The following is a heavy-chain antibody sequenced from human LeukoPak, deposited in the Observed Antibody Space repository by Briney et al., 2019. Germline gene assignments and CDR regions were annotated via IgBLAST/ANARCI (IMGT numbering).Heavy chain of an antibody. Sequence: AGGSLRLSCAASGFTFSSYSMNWVRQAPGKGLEWVSSISSSSSYIYYADSVKGRFTISRDNAKNSLYLQMNSLRAEDTAVYYCARDGSSGWYGGDHDAFDIWGQGTMVTVSS. D-gene: IGHD6-19*01. CDR2: ISSSSSYI. V-gene: IGHV3-21*01. CDR3: ARDGSSGWYGGDHDAFDI. J-gene: IGHJ3*02. CDR1: GFTFSSYS.